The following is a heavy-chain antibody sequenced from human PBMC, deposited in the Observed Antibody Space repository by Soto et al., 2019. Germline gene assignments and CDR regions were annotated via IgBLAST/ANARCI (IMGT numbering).Heavy chain of an antibody. V-gene: IGHV3-23*01. D-gene: IGHD6-19*01. CDR3: SKGHYSSGSDFQH. J-gene: IGHJ1*01. CDR1: GFTFSSYA. CDR2: FTGSGGNT. Sequence: GGSLRLSCAASGFTFSSYAMSWVRQAPGKGLEWVSTFTGSGGNTYYADSVKGRFTISRDNSKNTLYLQMNSLRAEDTAVYYCSKGHYSSGSDFQHWGPGTLVTVSS.